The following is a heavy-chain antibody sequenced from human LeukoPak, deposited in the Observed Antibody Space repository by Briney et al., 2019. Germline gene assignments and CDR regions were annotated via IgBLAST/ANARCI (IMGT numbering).Heavy chain of an antibody. D-gene: IGHD6-6*01. Sequence: SETLSLTCTVSGGSISSYYWNWIRQPPGKGLEWIGYIYYSGSTNYNPSLKSRVTTLVDTSKNQFSLRLSSVTAADTAVYYCAREYSSSSGRRDFDFWGQGTMVTVSS. J-gene: IGHJ3*01. V-gene: IGHV4-59*08. CDR1: GGSISSYY. CDR3: AREYSSSSGRRDFDF. CDR2: IYYSGST.